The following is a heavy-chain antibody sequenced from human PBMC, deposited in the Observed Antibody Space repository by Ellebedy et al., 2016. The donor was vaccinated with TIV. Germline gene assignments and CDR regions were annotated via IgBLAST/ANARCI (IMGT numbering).Heavy chain of an antibody. J-gene: IGHJ4*02. D-gene: IGHD3-10*01. CDR2: ISPNNGGI. V-gene: IGHV1-2*02. Sequence: AASVKVSCKASGYSFTGYYMHWVRQAPGQGLEWMGWISPNNGGISYAQKFQGRVTMTRDTSISTAYMELSRRRSDDTAVYYCAREDSTNYGSGYDFWGQGTLVTVSS. CDR1: GYSFTGYY. CDR3: AREDSTNYGSGYDF.